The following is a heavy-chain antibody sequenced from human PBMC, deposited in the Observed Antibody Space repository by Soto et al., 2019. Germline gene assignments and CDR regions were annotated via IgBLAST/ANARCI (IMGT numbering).Heavy chain of an antibody. Sequence: ASETLSLTCAVYGGSFSGYYWSWIRQPPGKGLEWIGEVNHSGSTNYNPSLKSRVIISADTSMNQFSLKLSSVTAADTAVYYCARDSLALFDSWGQGTLVTVSS. J-gene: IGHJ4*02. CDR3: ARDSLALFDS. CDR1: GGSFSGYY. V-gene: IGHV4-34*01. D-gene: IGHD5-12*01. CDR2: VNHSGST.